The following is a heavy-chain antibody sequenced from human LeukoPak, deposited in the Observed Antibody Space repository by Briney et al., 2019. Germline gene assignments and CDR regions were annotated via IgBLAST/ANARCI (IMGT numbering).Heavy chain of an antibody. V-gene: IGHV1-2*02. CDR2: INPNSGGT. D-gene: IGHD1-26*01. Sequence: ASVKVSCKASGYTFTGNYIHWVRQAPAQGLERMGLINPNSGGTNYAQKFQGRVTLTKDTSITTGYMELSSLRSDDTAVYYCARDLSGSYDYWGQGTLVTVSA. CDR1: GYTFTGNY. J-gene: IGHJ4*02. CDR3: ARDLSGSYDY.